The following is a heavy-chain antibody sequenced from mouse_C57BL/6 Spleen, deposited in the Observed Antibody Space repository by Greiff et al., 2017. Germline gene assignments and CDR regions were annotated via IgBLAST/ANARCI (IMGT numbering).Heavy chain of an antibody. Sequence: QVQLQQSGAELVRPGASVTLSCKASGYTFTDYEMHWVKQTPVHGLEWIGAIDPETGGTAYNQKFKGKAILTADKSSSTAYMELRSLTSEDSAVYYCTNHYYGPFDYWGQGTTLTVSS. V-gene: IGHV1-15*01. CDR3: TNHYYGPFDY. D-gene: IGHD1-1*01. J-gene: IGHJ2*01. CDR2: IDPETGGT. CDR1: GYTFTDYE.